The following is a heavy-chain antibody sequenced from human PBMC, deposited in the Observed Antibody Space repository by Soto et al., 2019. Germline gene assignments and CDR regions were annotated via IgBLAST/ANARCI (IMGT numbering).Heavy chain of an antibody. Sequence: ASVKVSCKASGYSFTDYYMHWVRQAPGQGLEWMGWINTKTGGTNYAQNFQGRVTMTGDTSINTAYMELNRLRSDDTAVYYCARVGPTGWFDPWGQGTLVTV. J-gene: IGHJ5*02. V-gene: IGHV1-2*02. CDR2: INTKTGGT. CDR1: GYSFTDYY. CDR3: ARVGPTGWFDP.